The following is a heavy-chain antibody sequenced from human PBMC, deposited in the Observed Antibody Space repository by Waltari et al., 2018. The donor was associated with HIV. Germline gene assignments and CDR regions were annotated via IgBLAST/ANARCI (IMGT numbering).Heavy chain of an antibody. Sequence: QLQLQESGPGLVRPSETLSLTCTVSSGSISILSNTYYWAWIRQPPGKGLECIGSIFHRGNTYYNPSLKSRLTISIATSKSQISLKLRSVTAADTAVYYCARAVPIAATGMDYFDPWGQGTLVTVSS. CDR2: IFHRGNT. CDR3: ARAVPIAATGMDYFDP. V-gene: IGHV4-39*07. D-gene: IGHD6-13*01. J-gene: IGHJ4*02. CDR1: SGSISILSNTYY.